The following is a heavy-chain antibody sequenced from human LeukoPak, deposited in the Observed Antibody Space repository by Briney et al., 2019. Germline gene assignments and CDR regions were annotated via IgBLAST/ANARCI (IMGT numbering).Heavy chain of an antibody. J-gene: IGHJ4*02. CDR1: GYTFTSYD. Sequence: ASVKVSCKASGYTFTSYDINWVRQATGQGLEWMGWMNPNSGNTGYAQKFQGRVTITRNTSISTAYMELSSLTSEDTAVYYCARGPNYYDREGPDYWGQGTLVTVSS. D-gene: IGHD3-22*01. V-gene: IGHV1-8*03. CDR3: ARGPNYYDREGPDY. CDR2: MNPNSGNT.